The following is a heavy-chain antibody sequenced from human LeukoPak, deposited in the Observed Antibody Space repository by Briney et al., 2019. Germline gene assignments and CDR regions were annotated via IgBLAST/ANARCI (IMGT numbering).Heavy chain of an antibody. Sequence: PSETLSPTCAVYGGSFSGYYWSWIRQPPGKGLEWIGEINHSGSTNYNPSLKSRVTISVDTSKNQFSLKLSSVTAADTAVYYCARTFIAARPHYFDYWGQGTLVTVSS. D-gene: IGHD6-6*01. CDR1: GGSFSGYY. J-gene: IGHJ4*02. CDR2: INHSGST. CDR3: ARTFIAARPHYFDY. V-gene: IGHV4-34*01.